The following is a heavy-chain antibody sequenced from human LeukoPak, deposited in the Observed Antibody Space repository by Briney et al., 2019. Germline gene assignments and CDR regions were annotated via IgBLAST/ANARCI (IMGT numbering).Heavy chain of an antibody. CDR1: GFTFSSYD. V-gene: IGHV3-74*01. Sequence: GGSLRLSCAASGFTFSSYDMHWVRQAPGKGLVWVSRINSDGSSTSYADSVKGRFTISRDNAKNTLYLQMNSLRAEDTAVYYCARVGGGYTHYDAFDIWGQGTMVTVSS. D-gene: IGHD5-12*01. CDR2: INSDGSST. J-gene: IGHJ3*02. CDR3: ARVGGGYTHYDAFDI.